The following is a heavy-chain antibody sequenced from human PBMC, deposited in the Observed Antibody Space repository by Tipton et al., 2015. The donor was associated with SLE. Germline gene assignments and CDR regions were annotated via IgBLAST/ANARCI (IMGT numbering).Heavy chain of an antibody. J-gene: IGHJ4*02. CDR2: ISHRGNT. Sequence: TLSLTCNVSAVSVSSSNYYWGWIRQPPGKGLEWIGSISHRGNTYHNPSFNSRVTISVDMSTNQFSLKLISLTAADTAVYFCARGTHFYGFYDSWGQGTLVTVSP. CDR3: ARGTHFYGFYDS. D-gene: IGHD3-3*02. V-gene: IGHV4-39*07. CDR1: AVSVSSSNYY.